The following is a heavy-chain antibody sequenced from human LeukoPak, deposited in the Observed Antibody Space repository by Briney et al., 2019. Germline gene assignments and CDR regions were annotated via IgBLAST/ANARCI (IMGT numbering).Heavy chain of an antibody. CDR1: GLTSGSYW. CDR2: LKQDGSEK. D-gene: IGHD3-22*01. V-gene: IGHV3-7*01. J-gene: IGHJ5*02. CDR3: TYYYQSSGLRPGALDP. Sequence: GGSLRLSCGASGLTSGSYWMTWVRQAPGKGLEWVANLKQDGSEKYYVDSVKGRFTISRDNAKNSLYLQMNSLRAEDTAVYYCTYYYQSSGLRPGALDPWGLGTLVTVSS.